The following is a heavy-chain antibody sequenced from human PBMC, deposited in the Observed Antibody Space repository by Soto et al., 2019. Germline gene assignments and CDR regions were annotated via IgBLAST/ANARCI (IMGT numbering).Heavy chain of an antibody. CDR3: VRTARQGAVAPHWFDR. CDR2: VYYTGST. D-gene: IGHD2-21*02. J-gene: IGHJ5*02. Sequence: TLSLTCTVSGASIRSTDYYWSWIRQAPGKGLEWIGYVYYTGSTYYNPSLMSRLTISVNTSKNQFSLKLTSVTAAETAVYYCVRTARQGAVAPHWFDRWGQGTQVTVSS. CDR1: GASIRSTDYY. V-gene: IGHV4-30-4*01.